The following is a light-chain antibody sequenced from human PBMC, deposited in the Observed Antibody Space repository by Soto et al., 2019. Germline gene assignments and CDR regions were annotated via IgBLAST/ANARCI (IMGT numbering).Light chain of an antibody. CDR1: QNIRSR. CDR3: QQYHRSSIT. Sequence: DFQMTQSPSTLSASVGDGVTITCRASQNIRSRLAWFQQKPGKAPNLLIYDASTLERGVPSRFSGTGSGTEFTLAINSLQPDDFATYYCQQYHRSSITFGQGTRLEIK. CDR2: DAS. V-gene: IGKV1-5*01. J-gene: IGKJ5*01.